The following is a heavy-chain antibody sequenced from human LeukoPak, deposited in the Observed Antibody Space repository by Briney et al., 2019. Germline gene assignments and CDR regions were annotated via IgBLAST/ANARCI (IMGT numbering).Heavy chain of an antibody. CDR3: AKGVRSSAVTGAFDI. CDR1: GFTFRSDA. V-gene: IGHV3-23*01. D-gene: IGHD4-11*01. Sequence: GGSLRLSCAASGFTFRSDAMSWGRQAPGKGLEWVSAISGSGGSTYYADSVKGRFTISRDNSKNTLYLQMNSLRAEDTAVYYCAKGVRSSAVTGAFDIWGQGTMVTVSS. J-gene: IGHJ3*02. CDR2: ISGSGGST.